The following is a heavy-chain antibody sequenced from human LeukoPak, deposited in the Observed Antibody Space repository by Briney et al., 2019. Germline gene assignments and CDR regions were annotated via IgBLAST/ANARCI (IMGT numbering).Heavy chain of an antibody. CDR1: GFIFSRYE. V-gene: IGHV3-48*03. CDR3: AGRGFYDTSGYLFDY. D-gene: IGHD3-22*01. Sequence: GGSLRLSCVASGFIFSRYEMNWVRQAPGKGLEWVSYISTSGSGIYYADSVKGRFTISRDNAKNSLYLQMNSLGAEDTAVYYCAGRGFYDTSGYLFDYWGQGTLVTVSS. CDR2: ISTSGSGI. J-gene: IGHJ4*02.